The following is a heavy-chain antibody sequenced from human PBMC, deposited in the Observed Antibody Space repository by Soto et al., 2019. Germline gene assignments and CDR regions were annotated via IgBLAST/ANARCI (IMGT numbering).Heavy chain of an antibody. V-gene: IGHV1-46*01. CDR2: VNPSDGRA. J-gene: IGHJ4*02. CDR1: GYRLSNYY. D-gene: IGHD5-12*01. Sequence: QVDLVQSGAEVKKPGASVKMSCKSSGYRLSNYYMPWVRQAPGQGLEWMGIVNPSDGRANYARKFQGRVTMTWDTSTTTLYMEVNSLRSDDTAIYYCARAELIVAGQAFDSWGQGTLVTVSS. CDR3: ARAELIVAGQAFDS.